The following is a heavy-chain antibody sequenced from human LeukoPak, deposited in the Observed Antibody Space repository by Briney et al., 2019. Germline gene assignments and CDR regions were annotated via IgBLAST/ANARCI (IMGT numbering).Heavy chain of an antibody. CDR1: GFTFSSYW. Sequence: GGSLRLSCAASGFTFSSYWMSWVRPAPGKGLEWVANIKQDGSEKYYVDSVKGRFTISRDNAKNSLYLQMYSLRAEDTAVYYCARDRPGPLLWFGALEFVNYYYYGMDVWGQGTTVTVSS. J-gene: IGHJ6*02. V-gene: IGHV3-7*01. CDR2: IKQDGSEK. CDR3: ARDRPGPLLWFGALEFVNYYYYGMDV. D-gene: IGHD3-10*01.